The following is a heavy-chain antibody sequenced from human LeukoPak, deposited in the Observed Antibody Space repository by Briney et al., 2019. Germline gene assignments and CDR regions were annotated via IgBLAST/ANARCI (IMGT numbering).Heavy chain of an antibody. CDR3: ARGIGRVPYYSSMDV. Sequence: SGTLSLTCAVSGGSIRSLNWWSWVRQTPGKGLEWIGEIFHSGTTNYNPSLKSRVTISADTSKNQFSLKLSSVTAADTATYYCARGIGRVPYYSSMDVWGQGTTVTVSS. D-gene: IGHD1-26*01. CDR2: IFHSGTT. CDR1: GGSIRSLNW. V-gene: IGHV4-4*02. J-gene: IGHJ6*02.